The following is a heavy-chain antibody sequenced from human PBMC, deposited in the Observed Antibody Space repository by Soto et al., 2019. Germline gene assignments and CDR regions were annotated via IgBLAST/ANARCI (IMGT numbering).Heavy chain of an antibody. J-gene: IGHJ3*02. D-gene: IGHD3-3*01. CDR3: ARVGAYDFWSGYQRAFDI. CDR1: GYTFTGYY. V-gene: IGHV1-2*02. CDR2: INPNSGGT. Sequence: VKVSCKASGYTFTGYYMHWVRQAPGQGXEWMGWINPNSGGTNYAQKFQGRVTMTRDTSISTAYMELSRLRSDDTAVYYCARVGAYDFWSGYQRAFDIWGQGTMVTVS.